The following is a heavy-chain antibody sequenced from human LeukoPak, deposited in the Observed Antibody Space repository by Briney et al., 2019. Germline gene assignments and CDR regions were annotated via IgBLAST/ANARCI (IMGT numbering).Heavy chain of an antibody. J-gene: IGHJ4*02. CDR3: ARESDLGEAFDY. V-gene: IGHV3-21*06. Sequence: GGTLRLSCAASGFTFNNYGLNWVRQAPGKGLEWASSITGQGSHKYYADSLKGRFTVSRDNPKSSLYLQMNTLRVEDTAVYYCARESDLGEAFDYWGQGILVTVSS. CDR1: GFTFNNYG. CDR2: ITGQGSHK. D-gene: IGHD3-16*01.